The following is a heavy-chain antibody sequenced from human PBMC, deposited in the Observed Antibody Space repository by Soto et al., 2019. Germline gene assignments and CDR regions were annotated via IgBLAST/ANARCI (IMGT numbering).Heavy chain of an antibody. CDR3: TSYPDFWGGHTPL. V-gene: IGHV3-15*07. J-gene: IGHJ4*02. CDR1: GFSITNTW. CDR2: VKSKADGGTA. D-gene: IGHD3-3*01. Sequence: EVQLVESGGGLVQPGGSLRLSCAASGFSITNTWMHWVRQAPGKGLEWVGCVKSKADGGTADYAAPVKGRFTVSRDDSKNTQYLQMNSLKMEDTAVYYCTSYPDFWGGHTPLWGQGTLVTVSS.